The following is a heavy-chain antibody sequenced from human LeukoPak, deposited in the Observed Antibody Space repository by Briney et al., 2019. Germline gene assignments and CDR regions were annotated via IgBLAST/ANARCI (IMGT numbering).Heavy chain of an antibody. CDR2: IYPGECRV. J-gene: IGHJ1*01. CDR3: ACRDLTSTWSLP. D-gene: IGHD6-13*01. Sequence: GESLKISCQGFGYRFINYWIGWGRQVPGKGMEGMGVIYPGECRVRYNPSFQGQVTLSVENSINTAYLYWVSLRASDTAMYYCACRDLTSTWSLPWGQGTLVTVSS. V-gene: IGHV5-51*01. CDR1: GYRFINYW.